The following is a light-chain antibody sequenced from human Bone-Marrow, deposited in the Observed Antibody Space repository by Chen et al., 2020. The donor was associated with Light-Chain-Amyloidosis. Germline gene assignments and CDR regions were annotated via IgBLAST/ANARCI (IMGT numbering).Light chain of an antibody. J-gene: IGLJ3*02. Sequence: SHVLTQPSSVSVAPGQTATIACGGNNIGSTSVHWYQQPPGQAPLLVVYDDSDRPSGIPERLSGSNSGNTATLTISRVEAGDEADYYCQVWDRSSDRPVFGGGTKLTVL. CDR1: NIGSTS. CDR3: QVWDRSSDRPV. V-gene: IGLV3-21*02. CDR2: DDS.